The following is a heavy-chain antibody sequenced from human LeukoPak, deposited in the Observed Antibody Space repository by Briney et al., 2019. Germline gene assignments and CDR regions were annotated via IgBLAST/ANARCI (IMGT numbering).Heavy chain of an antibody. Sequence: SVKVSCKASGGTFSSYAISWVRQAPGQGLEWMGGIIPIFGTANYAQKFQGRVTITTDESTSTAYMELSSLRSEDTAVYYCARVLSFTDSGSGTPDIPWGQETLVTVPS. J-gene: IGHJ5*02. CDR2: IIPIFGTA. V-gene: IGHV1-69*05. CDR3: ARVLSFTDSGSGTPDIP. CDR1: GGTFSSYA. D-gene: IGHD3-10*01.